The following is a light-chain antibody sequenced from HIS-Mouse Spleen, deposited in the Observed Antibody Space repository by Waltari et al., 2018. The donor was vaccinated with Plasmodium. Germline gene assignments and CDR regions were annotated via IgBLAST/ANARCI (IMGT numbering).Light chain of an antibody. Sequence: DIVMTQSPDSLAVSLGERATINCKSSQGVLYSSNNKNYLAWYQQKPGQPPKLLIYWASTRDSGVPDRFSGSGSGTDFTLTISSLQAEDVAVYYCQQYYSTPWTFGQGTKVEIK. CDR3: QQYYSTPWT. CDR2: WAS. CDR1: QGVLYSSNNKNY. J-gene: IGKJ1*01. V-gene: IGKV4-1*01.